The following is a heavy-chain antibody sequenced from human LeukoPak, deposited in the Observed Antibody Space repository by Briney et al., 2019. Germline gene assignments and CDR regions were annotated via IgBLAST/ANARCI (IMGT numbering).Heavy chain of an antibody. J-gene: IGHJ4*02. CDR3: ARALYTSTYYFDD. D-gene: IGHD2-8*01. V-gene: IGHV3-53*01. Sequence: GGSLRLSCAASGFSDSSNYMTWVRQAPGKGLECVSIIYSSGNTYYADSVKGRFTISRDNSKNTLYLQMNSLRVEDTALYYCARALYTSTYYFDDWGQGTLVTVSS. CDR1: GFSDSSNY. CDR2: IYSSGNT.